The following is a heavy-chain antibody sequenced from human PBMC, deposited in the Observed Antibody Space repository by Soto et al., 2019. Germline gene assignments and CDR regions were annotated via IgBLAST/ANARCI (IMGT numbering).Heavy chain of an antibody. V-gene: IGHV3-48*02. CDR3: ARGGCSGGSCQGAWTMDV. J-gene: IGHJ6*02. CDR1: GFIFNNYD. CDR2: ISSSSSTI. D-gene: IGHD2-15*01. Sequence: EVQLVESGGGLVQPGGSLRLSCEASGFIFNNYDMNWVRQAPGKGLEWVSYISSSSSTIYNADSVKGRFTISRDNAKNSLYLQMNSLRDEDMAVYYRARGGCSGGSCQGAWTMDVWGQGTTVTVSS.